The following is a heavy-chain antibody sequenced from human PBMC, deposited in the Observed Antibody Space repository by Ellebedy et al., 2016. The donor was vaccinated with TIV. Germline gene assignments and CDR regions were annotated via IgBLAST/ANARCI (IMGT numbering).Heavy chain of an antibody. V-gene: IGHV4-59*08. CDR2: IYYSGST. Sequence: SETLSLTCTVSGGSISSYYWSWIRQPPGKGLEWIGYIYYSGSTNYNPSLKSRVTISVDTSKNQFSLKLSSVTAADTAVYYCASGAPTWFWFDPWGQGTLVTVSS. D-gene: IGHD3-10*01. CDR3: ASGAPTWFWFDP. J-gene: IGHJ5*02. CDR1: GGSISSYY.